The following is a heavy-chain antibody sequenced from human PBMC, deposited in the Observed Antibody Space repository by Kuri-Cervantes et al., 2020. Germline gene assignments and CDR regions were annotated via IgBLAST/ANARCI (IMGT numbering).Heavy chain of an antibody. V-gene: IGHV3-33*08. CDR3: AREYCSSTGCSPYYYYGMDV. CDR2: IWYDGSNK. CDR1: GFTFSSYG. Sequence: LSLTCAASGFTFSSYGMHWVRQAPGKGLEWVAVIWYDGSNKYYADSVKGRFTISRDNSKNTLYLQMNSLRAEDTAVYYCAREYCSSTGCSPYYYYGMDVWGQGTTVTVSS. D-gene: IGHD2-2*01. J-gene: IGHJ6*02.